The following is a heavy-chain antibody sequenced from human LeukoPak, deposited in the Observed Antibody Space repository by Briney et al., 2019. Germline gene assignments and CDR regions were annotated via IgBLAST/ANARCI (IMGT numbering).Heavy chain of an antibody. D-gene: IGHD5-24*01. J-gene: IGHJ2*01. CDR1: GGSISSGSYY. Sequence: SETLSLTCTVSGGSISSGSYYWSWIRQPAGKGLEWIGRIYTSGSTNYNPSLKSRVTISVDTSKNQFSLKLSSVTAADTAVYYCARGRRWLQLGYWYFDLWGRGTLVTVSS. CDR3: ARGRRWLQLGYWYFDL. V-gene: IGHV4-61*02. CDR2: IYTSGST.